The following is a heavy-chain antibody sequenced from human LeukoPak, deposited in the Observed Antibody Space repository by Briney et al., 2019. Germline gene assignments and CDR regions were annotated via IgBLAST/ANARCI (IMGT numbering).Heavy chain of an antibody. D-gene: IGHD2-15*01. CDR3: ARSIVVVVAATGWFDP. Sequence: PGGSLRLSCAASGFTFTSIWMSWVRQAPGKGREWVANIKQDGREKYYVDSGKGRFTISRDNAKNSLYLQMNSLRAEDTAVYYCARSIVVVVAATGWFDPWGQGTLVTVSS. V-gene: IGHV3-7*01. CDR1: GFTFTSIW. CDR2: IKQDGREK. J-gene: IGHJ5*02.